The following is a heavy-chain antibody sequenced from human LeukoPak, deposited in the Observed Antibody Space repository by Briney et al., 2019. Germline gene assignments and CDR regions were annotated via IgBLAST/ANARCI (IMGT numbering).Heavy chain of an antibody. J-gene: IGHJ3*02. V-gene: IGHV1-2*04. CDR3: ARDRGRGGLSSAFDI. CDR2: INPNSGGT. Sequence: ASVKVSCKASGYTFNKYAMNWVRQAPGQGLEWIGWINPNSGGTNYAQKFQGWVTMTRDTSINTAYMELSRQKSDDSAVYYCARDRGRGGLSSAFDIWGQGTMVTVSS. CDR1: GYTFNKYA. D-gene: IGHD3-16*01.